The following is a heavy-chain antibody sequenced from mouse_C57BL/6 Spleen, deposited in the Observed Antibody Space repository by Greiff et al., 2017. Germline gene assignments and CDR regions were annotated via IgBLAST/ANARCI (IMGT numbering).Heavy chain of an antibody. J-gene: IGHJ3*01. CDR2: ISSGGSYT. Sequence: EVKRVESGGDLVKPGGSLKLSCAASGFTFSSYGMSWVRQTPDKRLEWVATISSGGSYTYYPDSVKGRFTISRDNAKNTLYLQMSSLKSEDTARYYCAGWFAYWGQGTLVTVSA. CDR3: AGWFAY. CDR1: GFTFSSYG. V-gene: IGHV5-6*01.